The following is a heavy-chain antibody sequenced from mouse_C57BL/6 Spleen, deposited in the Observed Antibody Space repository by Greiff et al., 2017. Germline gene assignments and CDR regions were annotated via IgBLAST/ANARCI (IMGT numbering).Heavy chain of an antibody. CDR1: GYTFTSYW. V-gene: IGHV1-64*01. CDR2: IHPNSGSS. J-gene: IGHJ4*01. CDR3: ARTGTGAMDY. D-gene: IGHD4-1*01. Sequence: QVQLQQPGAELVKPGASVKLSCKASGYTFTSYWMHWVKQRPGQGLEWIGMIHPNSGSSNYNEKFKSKATLTVDKSSSTAYMQLSSLTSEDSAVYYCARTGTGAMDYWGQGTSVTVSS.